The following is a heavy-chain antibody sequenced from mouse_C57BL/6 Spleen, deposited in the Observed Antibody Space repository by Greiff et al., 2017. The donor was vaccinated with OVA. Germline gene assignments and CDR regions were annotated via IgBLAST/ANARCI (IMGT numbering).Heavy chain of an antibody. D-gene: IGHD1-1*01. CDR3: ARPAVVAHWYCDV. CDR1: GFTFSDYG. J-gene: IGHJ1*03. V-gene: IGHV5-17*01. CDR2: ISSGSSTI. Sequence: EVQLQESGGGLVKPGGSLKLSCAASGFTFSDYGMHWVRQAPEKGLEWVAYISSGSSTIYYADTVKGRFTISRDNAKNTLFLQMTSLRSEDTAMYYCARPAVVAHWYCDVWGTGTTVTVSS.